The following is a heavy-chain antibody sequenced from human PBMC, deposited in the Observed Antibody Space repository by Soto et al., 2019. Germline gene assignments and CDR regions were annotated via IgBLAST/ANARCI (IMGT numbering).Heavy chain of an antibody. Sequence: QVQLQESGPGLVKPSQTLSLTCTVSGGSIIDGQTYLNWIRQHPERGLEWMGSIDYRGTTNYSPAPKSRILISIDTSKNQSSLRLTSVTAADTTVYYCARDAPGVAPYWGQGTLVTVSS. D-gene: IGHD2-15*01. J-gene: IGHJ4*02. CDR1: GGSIIDGQTY. CDR2: IDYRGTT. CDR3: ARDAPGVAPY. V-gene: IGHV4-31*03.